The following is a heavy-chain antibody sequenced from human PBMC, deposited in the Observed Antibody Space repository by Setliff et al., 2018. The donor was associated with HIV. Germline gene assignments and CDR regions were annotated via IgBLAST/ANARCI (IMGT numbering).Heavy chain of an antibody. CDR1: GYNFITYY. J-gene: IGHJ1*01. D-gene: IGHD6-6*01. V-gene: IGHV1-46*01. CDR2: INPRSGST. CDR3: ARDPAPSSSASYFQH. Sequence: ASVKVSCKASGYNFITYYIHWVRQAPGQGLEWMGLINPRSGSTNYAQKFQDRVTMTSDTSTRTVYMELSSLRSEDTAVYYCARDPAPSSSASYFQHWGQGTPVTVSS.